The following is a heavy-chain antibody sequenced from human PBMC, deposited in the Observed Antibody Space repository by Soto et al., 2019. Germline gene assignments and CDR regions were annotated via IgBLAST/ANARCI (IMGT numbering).Heavy chain of an antibody. Sequence: EASVKVSCKASGGTFSSFPISWVRQAPGQGLEWMGGIIPIFGTTNYAQKFQARVAITADESTSTVYMELSSLRSDDTAVYYCGRDYVWGSHRYTGLNYWGQGTLVTVSS. CDR2: IIPIFGTT. D-gene: IGHD3-16*02. V-gene: IGHV1-69*13. CDR1: GGTFSSFP. CDR3: GRDYVWGSHRYTGLNY. J-gene: IGHJ4*02.